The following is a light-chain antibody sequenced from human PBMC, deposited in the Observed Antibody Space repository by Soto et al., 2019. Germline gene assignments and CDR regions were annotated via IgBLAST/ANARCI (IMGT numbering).Light chain of an antibody. CDR2: DAS. Sequence: EIVLTQSPGTLSLSPGERATLSCRASQSVSSSYLAWYQQKPGQAPRLLIHDASSRATGISDRFSGSGSGTDFTLTISSLQSEDFAVYYCQQYNVWPPWTFGQGTKVDIK. V-gene: IGKV3-20*01. J-gene: IGKJ1*01. CDR3: QQYNVWPPWT. CDR1: QSVSSSY.